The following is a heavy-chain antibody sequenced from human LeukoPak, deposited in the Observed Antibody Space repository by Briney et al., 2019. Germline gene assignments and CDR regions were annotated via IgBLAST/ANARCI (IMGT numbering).Heavy chain of an antibody. CDR3: ARDHDYGDYFDY. CDR2: IYYSGST. J-gene: IGHJ4*02. D-gene: IGHD4-17*01. Sequence: SGTLPLTGPVSGGSISSYYWSGTRPPPGKGLEGMGDIYYSGSTNYNPSLQSRVTISVDTSKIQFSLKLSSVTAADTAVYYCARDHDYGDYFDYWGQGTLVTVSS. V-gene: IGHV4-59*01. CDR1: GGSISSYY.